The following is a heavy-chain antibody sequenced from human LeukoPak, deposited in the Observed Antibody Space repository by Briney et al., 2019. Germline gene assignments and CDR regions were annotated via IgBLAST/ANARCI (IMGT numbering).Heavy chain of an antibody. Sequence: GGSLRLSCAASGFTFSNYAMSWVRQAPGRGLEWVSAISGSGGSTYSADSVKGRFTISRDNSKNPLHLQMNSLRAEDTAVYHCARQLGYCSDGDCYFDFWGQGTLVTVSS. D-gene: IGHD2-15*01. CDR2: ISGSGGST. V-gene: IGHV3-23*01. CDR1: GFTFSNYA. CDR3: ARQLGYCSDGDCYFDF. J-gene: IGHJ4*02.